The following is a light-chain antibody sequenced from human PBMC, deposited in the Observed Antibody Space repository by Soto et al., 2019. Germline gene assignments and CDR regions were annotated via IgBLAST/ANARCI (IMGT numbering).Light chain of an antibody. CDR3: QQYDNLPRT. CDR2: DAS. Sequence: DIQMTQSPSSLSASVGDRVTITCQASQDISNYLNWYQQKPGKAPKLLIYDASNLETGGPSRFSGSGSGTDFTFTISSLQPEDIATYYCQQYDNLPRTFGPGTKLEIK. J-gene: IGKJ2*01. V-gene: IGKV1-33*01. CDR1: QDISNY.